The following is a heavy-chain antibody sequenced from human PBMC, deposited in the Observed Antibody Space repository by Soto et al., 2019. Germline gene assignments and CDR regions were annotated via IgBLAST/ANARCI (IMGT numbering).Heavy chain of an antibody. Sequence: PSETLSLTCAVYGGSFSGYYWSWIRQPPGKGLEWIGEINHSGSTNYNPSLKSRVTISVDTSKNQFSLKLSSVTAADTAVYCCARARLSGSYHYWGQGTLVTVSS. J-gene: IGHJ4*02. D-gene: IGHD1-26*01. CDR1: GGSFSGYY. V-gene: IGHV4-34*01. CDR2: INHSGST. CDR3: ARARLSGSYHY.